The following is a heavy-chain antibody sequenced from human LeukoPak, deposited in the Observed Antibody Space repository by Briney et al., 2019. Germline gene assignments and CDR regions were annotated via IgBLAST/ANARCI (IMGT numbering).Heavy chain of an antibody. D-gene: IGHD6-6*01. CDR1: GGSFSGYY. J-gene: IGHJ6*02. Sequence: SETLSLTCAVYGGSFSGYYWSWIRQPPGKGLEWIGEINHSGSTNYNPSLKSRVTISVDTSKNQFSLKLSSVTAADTAVYYCARLCSSSSRDYYYGMDVWGRGTTVTVSS. CDR3: ARLCSSSSRDYYYGMDV. V-gene: IGHV4-34*01. CDR2: INHSGST.